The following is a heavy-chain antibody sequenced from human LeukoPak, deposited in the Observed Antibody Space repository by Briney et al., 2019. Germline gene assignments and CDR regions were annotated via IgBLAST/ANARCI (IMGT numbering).Heavy chain of an antibody. Sequence: PGGSLRLSCAASGFTFTNFAMNWVRQAPGKGLEWVAVISYDGSNKYYADSVKGRFTISRDNSKNTLYLQMNSLRAEDTAVYYCAKGEARGYSYGTFDYWGQGTLVTVSS. D-gene: IGHD5-18*01. CDR3: AKGEARGYSYGTFDY. J-gene: IGHJ4*02. CDR1: GFTFTNFA. V-gene: IGHV3-30*18. CDR2: ISYDGSNK.